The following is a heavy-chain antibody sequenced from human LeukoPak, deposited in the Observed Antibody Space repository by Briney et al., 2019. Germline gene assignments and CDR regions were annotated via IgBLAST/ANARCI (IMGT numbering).Heavy chain of an antibody. D-gene: IGHD2-21*01. V-gene: IGHV4-30-2*01. CDR2: INHSGST. CDR3: ARGTPGGVDY. Sequence: SETLSLTCAVSGGSISSGGYSWSWLRQPTGKGLEWIGYINHSGSTNYNPSLKSRVTISVDTSKNQFSLKLSSVTAADTAVYYCARGTPGGVDYWGQGTLVTVSS. CDR1: GGSISSGGYS. J-gene: IGHJ4*02.